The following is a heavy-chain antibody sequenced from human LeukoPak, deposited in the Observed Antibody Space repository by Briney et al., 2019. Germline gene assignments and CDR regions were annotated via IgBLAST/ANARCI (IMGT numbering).Heavy chain of an antibody. J-gene: IGHJ5*02. CDR2: IYYSGST. CDR1: GGSISSSSYY. D-gene: IGHD3-10*01. V-gene: IGHV4-39*07. CDR3: ARDRGVLWFGELLANWFDP. Sequence: PSETLSLTCTVSGGSISSSSYYWGWIRQPPGKGLEWIGSIYYSGSTYYNPSLKSRVTISVDTSKNQFSLKLSSVTAADTAVYYCARDRGVLWFGELLANWFDPWGQGTLVTVSS.